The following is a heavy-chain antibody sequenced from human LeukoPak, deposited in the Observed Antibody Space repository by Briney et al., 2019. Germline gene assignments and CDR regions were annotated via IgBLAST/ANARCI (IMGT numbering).Heavy chain of an antibody. CDR1: GFTFGDYA. J-gene: IGHJ1*01. V-gene: IGHV3-49*04. CDR3: TTWLHSSGWGEYFQH. Sequence: PGRSLRLSCTASGFTFGDYAMSWVRQAPGKGLEWVGFIRSKAYGGTTEYAASVKGRFTISRDDSKSIAYLQMNSLKTEDTAVYYCTTWLHSSGWGEYFQHWGQGTLVTVSS. CDR2: IRSKAYGGTT. D-gene: IGHD6-19*01.